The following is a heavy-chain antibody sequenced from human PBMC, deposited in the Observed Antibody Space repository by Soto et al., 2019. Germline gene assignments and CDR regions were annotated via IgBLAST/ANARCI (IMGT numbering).Heavy chain of an antibody. V-gene: IGHV5-51*01. CDR1: GYNFISYW. CDR2: IFPGDSDT. Sequence: DSLKISCKASGYNFISYWIGWARQMPGRDLEWVAMIFPGDSDTTYSPSFQGRVSVSVDKSSTSAYLHWSGLTASDSGIYYCARQITGKEILPARRYRYFDLWGRGTRVTVSA. D-gene: IGHD2-15*01. J-gene: IGHJ2*01. CDR3: ARQITGKEILPARRYRYFDL.